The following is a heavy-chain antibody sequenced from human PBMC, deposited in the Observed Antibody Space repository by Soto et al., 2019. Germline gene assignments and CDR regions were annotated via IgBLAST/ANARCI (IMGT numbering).Heavy chain of an antibody. CDR2: INPSGGST. D-gene: IGHD3-3*01. CDR3: AIFGVVIGWFDP. V-gene: IGHV1-46*01. Sequence: ASVKVSCKASGYTFTSYYMHWVRQAPGQGLEWMGIINPSGGSTSYAQKFQGRVTMTRDTSTSTVYMELSSLRSEDTAVYYCAIFGVVIGWFDPWGQGTLVTVSS. CDR1: GYTFTSYY. J-gene: IGHJ5*02.